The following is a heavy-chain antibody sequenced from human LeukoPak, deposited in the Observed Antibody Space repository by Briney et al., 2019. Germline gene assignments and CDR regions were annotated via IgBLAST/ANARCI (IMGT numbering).Heavy chain of an antibody. CDR2: VYHSGNT. J-gene: IGHJ6*03. CDR3: ARGGSSWPYYYYYMDV. D-gene: IGHD6-13*01. CDR1: GGSISNYY. V-gene: IGHV4-59*12. Sequence: PSETLSLTCNVSGGSISNYYWSWIRQPPGKGLEWIGYVYHSGNTNYNPSLKSRVTISVDTSKSQFSLKLSSVTAADTAVYYCARGGSSWPYYYYYMDVWGKGTTVTVSS.